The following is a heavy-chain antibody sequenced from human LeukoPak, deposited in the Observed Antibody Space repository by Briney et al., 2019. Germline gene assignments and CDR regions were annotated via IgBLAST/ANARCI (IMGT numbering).Heavy chain of an antibody. CDR3: ARDGDGSESGSFDY. V-gene: IGHV1-8*01. Sequence: GASVKVSCKAAGYTFTSYDINWVRQATGQGLEWMGWMNPNSGNTGYAQKFQGRVTITRNTSISTAYLELSSLRSEDTAVYYCARDGDGSESGSFDYWGQGTLVTVSS. CDR2: MNPNSGNT. CDR1: GYTFTSYD. D-gene: IGHD3-10*01. J-gene: IGHJ4*02.